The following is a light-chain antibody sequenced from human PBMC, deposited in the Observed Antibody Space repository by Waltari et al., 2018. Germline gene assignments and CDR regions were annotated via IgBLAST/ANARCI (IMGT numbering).Light chain of an antibody. CDR2: DVS. CDR3: NSYTVSSAVI. Sequence: PHHADRTPKLILYDVSDRPAGVSDRCYGSKSGNTASLTISGLQAEDEADYYCNSYTVSSAVIFGGGTRLTVL. V-gene: IGLV2-14*03. J-gene: IGLJ2*01.